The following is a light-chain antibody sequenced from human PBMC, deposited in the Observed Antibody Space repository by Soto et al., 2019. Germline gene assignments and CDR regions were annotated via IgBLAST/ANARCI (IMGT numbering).Light chain of an antibody. Sequence: DIVMTQSPDSLAVSLDEIATINGKSSQISLHSSNNKYYLVWYQQKPGQPHKVLIYWAPTRESGVPDRLSGSGSGTDFTLTISSLQAEDVAVYYCQQYYSAPLTFGGGTKVDI. CDR2: WAP. J-gene: IGKJ4*01. V-gene: IGKV4-1*01. CDR3: QQYYSAPLT. CDR1: QISLHSSNNKYY.